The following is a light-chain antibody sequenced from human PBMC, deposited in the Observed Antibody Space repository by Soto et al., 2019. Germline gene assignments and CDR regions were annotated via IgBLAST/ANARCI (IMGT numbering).Light chain of an antibody. J-gene: IGKJ1*01. CDR2: DAS. Sequence: EIVMTQSPATLSVSPGERATLSCRASQSVNSNLAWYQQKPGQAPRLLIYDASTGATGIPARFSGSGSGTEFTRTISSLQSEDFAVYYCQQYNNWPRTFGQGTKVEIK. CDR1: QSVNSN. V-gene: IGKV3-15*01. CDR3: QQYNNWPRT.